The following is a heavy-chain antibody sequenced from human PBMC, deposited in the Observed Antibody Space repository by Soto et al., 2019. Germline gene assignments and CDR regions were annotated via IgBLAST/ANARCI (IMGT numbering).Heavy chain of an antibody. V-gene: IGHV3-33*01. CDR3: ARDYEGGSYYP. J-gene: IGHJ5*02. CDR1: GFTFSSYA. CDR2: IWYDGGNT. D-gene: IGHD1-26*01. Sequence: QVQLVESGGGVVQPGRSLRLSCAASGFTFSSYAMHWVRQAPGKGLKWVAVIWYDGGNTYYADSVKGRFTISRDNSKNTLFLQMNSLRAEDTAVYYCARDYEGGSYYPWGQGTLVTVSS.